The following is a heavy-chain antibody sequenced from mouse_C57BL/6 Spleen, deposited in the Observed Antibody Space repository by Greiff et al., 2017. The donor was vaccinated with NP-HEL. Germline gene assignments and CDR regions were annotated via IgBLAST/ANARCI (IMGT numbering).Heavy chain of an antibody. CDR1: GYTFTDYE. Sequence: VQLQQSGAELVRPGASVTLSCKASGYTFTDYEMHWVKQTPVHGLEWIGAIDPETGGTAYNQKFKGKAILTADKSSSTAYMELRSLTSEDSAVYYCTRGGGSSSYYYAMDYWGQGTSVTVSS. J-gene: IGHJ4*01. D-gene: IGHD1-1*01. CDR3: TRGGGSSSYYYAMDY. CDR2: IDPETGGT. V-gene: IGHV1-15*01.